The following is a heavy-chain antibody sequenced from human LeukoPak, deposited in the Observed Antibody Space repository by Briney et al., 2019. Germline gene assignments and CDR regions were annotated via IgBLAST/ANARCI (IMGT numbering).Heavy chain of an antibody. CDR1: GGTFSSYA. CDR3: ASIDSGSYYGSDY. Sequence: SVKVSCKASGGTFSSYAISWVRRAPGQGLEWMGGIIPIFGTANYAQKFQGRVTITTDESTSTAYMELSSLRSEDTAVYYCASIDSGSYYGSDYWGQGTLVTVSS. V-gene: IGHV1-69*05. CDR2: IIPIFGTA. J-gene: IGHJ4*02. D-gene: IGHD1-26*01.